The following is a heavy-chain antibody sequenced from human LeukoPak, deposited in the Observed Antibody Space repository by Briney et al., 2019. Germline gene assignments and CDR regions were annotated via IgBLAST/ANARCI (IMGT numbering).Heavy chain of an antibody. Sequence: GASVKVSCKASGGTFSSYAISWVRQAPGQGLEWMGRINPNSGGTYSAPKFQGRVIMTRDTSISVAYMELTSLRLDDTAVYFCTRDQRMVGFSEPHNDAFDLWGQGTLVTVSS. CDR3: TRDQRMVGFSEPHNDAFDL. J-gene: IGHJ3*01. D-gene: IGHD1-26*01. CDR2: INPNSGGT. CDR1: GGTFSSYA. V-gene: IGHV1-2*06.